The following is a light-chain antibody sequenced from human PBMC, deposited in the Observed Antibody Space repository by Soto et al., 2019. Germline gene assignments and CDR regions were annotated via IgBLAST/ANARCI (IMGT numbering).Light chain of an antibody. CDR1: HSISSW. Sequence: DIQMTQSPSTLSASVGDRVTITCRASHSISSWLAWYQQKPGKAPKLLIYKASSLESGVPSRFSGSGSGTEFTLTISSLQPDDFATYYCQQYNSYPMYTFGQGTKLEIK. V-gene: IGKV1-5*03. CDR2: KAS. J-gene: IGKJ2*01. CDR3: QQYNSYPMYT.